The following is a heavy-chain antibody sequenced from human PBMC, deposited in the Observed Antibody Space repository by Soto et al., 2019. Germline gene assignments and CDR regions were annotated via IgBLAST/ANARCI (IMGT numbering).Heavy chain of an antibody. J-gene: IGHJ4*02. CDR1: GFTFSSYW. V-gene: IGHV3-7*05. Sequence: EVQLVESGGGLVQPGGSLRLSCAASGFTFSSYWMSWVRQAPGKGLEWVANIKQDGSEKYYVDSVKGRFTISRDNAKKSLYLQMNSLRAEDTAVYYCERGMDYYDSSGYWGYWGQGTLVTVSS. D-gene: IGHD3-22*01. CDR2: IKQDGSEK. CDR3: ERGMDYYDSSGYWGY.